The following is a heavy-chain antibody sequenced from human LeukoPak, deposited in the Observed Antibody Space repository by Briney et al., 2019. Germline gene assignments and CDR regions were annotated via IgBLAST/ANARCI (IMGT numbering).Heavy chain of an antibody. CDR3: ARAGYSSSSSYPFDY. CDR2: INRRGST. V-gene: IGHV4-34*01. CDR1: GGSFSGYY. J-gene: IGHJ4*02. Sequence: PSETLSLTCAVYGGSFSGYYWSWIRQPPGKGLEWIGEINRRGSTNYNPSLKSRVTISIDTSKNQFSLKLSSVTAADTAVYYCARAGYSSSSSYPFDYWGQGTLVTVSS. D-gene: IGHD6-6*01.